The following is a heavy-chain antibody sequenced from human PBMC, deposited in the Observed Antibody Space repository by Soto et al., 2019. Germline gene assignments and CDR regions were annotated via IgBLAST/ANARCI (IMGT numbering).Heavy chain of an antibody. D-gene: IGHD2-15*01. CDR2: ISGSGTSS. CDR1: GFTFSIYA. J-gene: IGHJ4*02. Sequence: GGSLRLSCAASGFTFSIYAMSWVRQAPGKGLEWVSSISGSGTSSYYADSVKGRFTFSRDNSKNTLNLQMNSLRADDTAVYFCAKYHPDRWYGSSDYWGQGTLVTVS. V-gene: IGHV3-23*01. CDR3: AKYHPDRWYGSSDY.